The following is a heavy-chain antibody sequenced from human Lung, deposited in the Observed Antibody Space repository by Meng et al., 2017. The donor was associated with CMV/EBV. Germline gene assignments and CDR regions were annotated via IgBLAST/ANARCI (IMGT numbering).Heavy chain of an antibody. Sequence: SGFTFSSYAMGWVRQAPGKGLEWVSAISGSGGSTYCADSVKGRFTISRDNSKNTLYLQMNSLRAEDTAVYYCAKGDDFWSPYYFDYWGQGTLVTVSS. CDR2: ISGSGGST. CDR3: AKGDDFWSPYYFDY. V-gene: IGHV3-23*01. J-gene: IGHJ4*02. CDR1: GFTFSSYA. D-gene: IGHD3-3*01.